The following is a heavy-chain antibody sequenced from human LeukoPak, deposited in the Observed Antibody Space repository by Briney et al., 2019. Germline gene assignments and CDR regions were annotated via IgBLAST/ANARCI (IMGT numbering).Heavy chain of an antibody. J-gene: IGHJ4*02. CDR3: ARGWGEKGYCRGGTCNNPQFDY. Sequence: GGSLRLSCAASGFTFSSYWMSWVRQAPGKGLEWVANIKQDGSEKYYVESVKGRFTLSKDNAKNSVYLQMNSLGAEDTAVYYCARGWGEKGYCRGGTCNNPQFDYWGQGILVTVSS. V-gene: IGHV3-7*01. D-gene: IGHD2-15*01. CDR2: IKQDGSEK. CDR1: GFTFSSYW.